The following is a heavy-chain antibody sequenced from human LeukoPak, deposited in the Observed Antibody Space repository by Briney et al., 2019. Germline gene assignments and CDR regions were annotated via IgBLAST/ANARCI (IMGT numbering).Heavy chain of an antibody. Sequence: SVKVSCKASGGTFSSYAISWVRQAPGQGLEWMGGIIPIFGKANYAQKFQGRVTITTDESTSTAYMELSSLRSEDTAVYYCARVGGGHRGYCGGDCYPLYYYYMDVWGKGTTVTVSS. D-gene: IGHD2-21*02. CDR1: GGTFSSYA. J-gene: IGHJ6*03. V-gene: IGHV1-69*05. CDR2: IIPIFGKA. CDR3: ARVGGGHRGYCGGDCYPLYYYYMDV.